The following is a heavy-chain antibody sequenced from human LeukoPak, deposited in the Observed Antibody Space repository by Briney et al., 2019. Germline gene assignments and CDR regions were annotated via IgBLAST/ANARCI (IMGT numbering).Heavy chain of an antibody. CDR1: GGSISSYY. Sequence: PSETLSLTCTVSGGSISSYYWSWIRQPPGKGLEWIGEINHSGSTNYNPSLKSRVTISVDTSKNQFSLKLSSVTAADTAVYYCARGTYQSNTCSYENWFDPWGRGILVTVSS. V-gene: IGHV4-34*01. CDR3: ARGTYQSNTCSYENWFDP. J-gene: IGHJ5*02. CDR2: INHSGST. D-gene: IGHD2/OR15-2a*01.